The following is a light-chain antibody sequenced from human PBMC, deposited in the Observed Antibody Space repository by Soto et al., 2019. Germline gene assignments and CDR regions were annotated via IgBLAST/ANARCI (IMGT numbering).Light chain of an antibody. V-gene: IGLV1-40*01. Sequence: QSVLTQPPSVSGAPGQRVTISCTGSSSNIGAGYHVHWYQHLPGSAPKFLIYGNNNRPSGVPDRFSGSKSGTSASLAITGLQAEDEADYYCQSFDSSLSGSVFGGGTKVTVL. CDR1: SSNIGAGYH. CDR2: GNN. J-gene: IGLJ2*01. CDR3: QSFDSSLSGSV.